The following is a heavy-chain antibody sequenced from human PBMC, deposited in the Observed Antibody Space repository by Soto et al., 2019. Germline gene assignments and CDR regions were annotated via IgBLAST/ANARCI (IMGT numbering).Heavy chain of an antibody. Sequence: QVQLVESGGGVVQPGRSLRLSCAASGFTFSSYAMHWVRQAPGKGLEWVAVISYDGSNKYYADSVKGRFTISRDNSKNTLYLQMNSLRAEDTAVYYCARDGSSSEFDPWGQGTLVTVSS. CDR2: ISYDGSNK. CDR1: GFTFSSYA. D-gene: IGHD6-6*01. J-gene: IGHJ5*02. CDR3: ARDGSSSEFDP. V-gene: IGHV3-30-3*01.